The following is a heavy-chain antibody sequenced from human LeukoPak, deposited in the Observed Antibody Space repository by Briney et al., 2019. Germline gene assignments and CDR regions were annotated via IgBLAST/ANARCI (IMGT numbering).Heavy chain of an antibody. D-gene: IGHD3-9*01. V-gene: IGHV1-46*01. CDR1: GYTFTGYY. J-gene: IGHJ4*02. CDR2: INPSGGST. CDR3: ATDGIFSAALDY. Sequence: ASVKVSCKASGYTFTGYYMHWVRQAPGQGLEWMGIINPSGGSTSYAQKFQGRVTMTRDMSTSTVYMELSSLRSEDTAVYYCATDGIFSAALDYWGQGTLVTVSS.